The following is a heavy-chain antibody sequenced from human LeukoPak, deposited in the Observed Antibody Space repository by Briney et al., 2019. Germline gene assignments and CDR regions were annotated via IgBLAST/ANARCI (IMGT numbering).Heavy chain of an antibody. Sequence: ASVKVSCKASGYTFTSYGISWVRQAPGQGLEWMGWINPNSGGTNYAQKFQGRVTMTRDTSISTAYMELSRLRSDDTAVYYCARGPSIAAAGLDYWGQGTLVTVSS. J-gene: IGHJ4*02. D-gene: IGHD6-13*01. CDR2: INPNSGGT. V-gene: IGHV1-2*02. CDR3: ARGPSIAAAGLDY. CDR1: GYTFTSYG.